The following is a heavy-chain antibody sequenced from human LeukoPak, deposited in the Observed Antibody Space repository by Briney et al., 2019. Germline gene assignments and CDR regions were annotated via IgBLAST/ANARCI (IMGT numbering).Heavy chain of an antibody. CDR3: ARSLWPEDY. V-gene: IGHV3-7*01. D-gene: IGHD2-21*01. CDR2: IKQDGSDK. J-gene: IGHJ4*02. CDR1: GLTFSIHW. Sequence: GGSLRLSCAAPGLTFSIHWMNWVRQAPGKGLEWVANIKQDGSDKFYVDSVKGRFTISRDNAQNSLYLQMNSLRAEDTAVYYCARSLWPEDYWGQGTLVTVAS.